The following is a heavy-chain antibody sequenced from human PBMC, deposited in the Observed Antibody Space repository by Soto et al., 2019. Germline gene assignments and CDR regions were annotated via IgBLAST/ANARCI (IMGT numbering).Heavy chain of an antibody. J-gene: IGHJ4*02. Sequence: GGSLRLSCAASGFTFSSYAMSWVRQAPGKGLEWVSAISGSGGSTYYANSVKGRFTISRGNSKNTLYLQMNSLRAEDTAVYYCATTYNYDILTGYSDYWGQGTLVTVSS. V-gene: IGHV3-23*01. CDR1: GFTFSSYA. CDR3: ATTYNYDILTGYSDY. D-gene: IGHD3-9*01. CDR2: ISGSGGST.